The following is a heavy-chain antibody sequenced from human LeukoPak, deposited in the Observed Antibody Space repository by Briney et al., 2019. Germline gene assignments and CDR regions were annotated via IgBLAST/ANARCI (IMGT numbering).Heavy chain of an antibody. Sequence: GGSLRLSCAASGFTFRSYGMHWVRQAPGKGLEWVAFIHYDGSSKYYADSVKGRFTISRDNSENTLYLQINSLRAEDTAVYYCAKDLDVGVRGYYTYYYYMDVWGKGTTVTVSS. CDR3: AKDLDVGVRGYYTYYYYMDV. CDR2: IHYDGSSK. J-gene: IGHJ6*03. V-gene: IGHV3-30*02. D-gene: IGHD3-3*01. CDR1: GFTFRSYG.